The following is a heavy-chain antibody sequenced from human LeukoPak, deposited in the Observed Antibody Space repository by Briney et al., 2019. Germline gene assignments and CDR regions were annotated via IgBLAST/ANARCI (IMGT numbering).Heavy chain of an antibody. J-gene: IGHJ4*02. Sequence: ASVKVSCKASGYTFTSYAMNWVRQAPGQGLEWMGWINPNSGGTNYAQKFQGWVTMTRDTSISTAYMELSRLRSDDTAVYYCARARGELLIDYWGQGTLVTVSS. D-gene: IGHD1-26*01. CDR2: INPNSGGT. V-gene: IGHV1-2*04. CDR3: ARARGELLIDY. CDR1: GYTFTSYA.